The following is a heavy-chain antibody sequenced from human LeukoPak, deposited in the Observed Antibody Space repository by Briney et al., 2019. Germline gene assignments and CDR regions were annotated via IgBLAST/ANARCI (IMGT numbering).Heavy chain of an antibody. J-gene: IGHJ4*02. Sequence: ASVKVSCKASGYTFTSYDISWVRQAPGQGLEWMGWISGYNGNTNYAQKFQGRVTVTTDTSTTTAYMELRSLRYDDTAVYYCAREGNSGYVLDYWGQGTLVTVSS. D-gene: IGHD3-22*01. CDR1: GYTFTSYD. CDR3: AREGNSGYVLDY. V-gene: IGHV1-18*01. CDR2: ISGYNGNT.